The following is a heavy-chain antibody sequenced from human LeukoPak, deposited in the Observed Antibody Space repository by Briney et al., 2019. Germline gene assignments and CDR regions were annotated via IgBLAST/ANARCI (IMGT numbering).Heavy chain of an antibody. V-gene: IGHV1-2*06. D-gene: IGHD6-6*01. CDR2: INPNSGGT. CDR1: GYTFTGYY. J-gene: IGHJ4*02. Sequence: ASVKVSCKASGYTFTGYYMHWVRQAPGQGPEWMGRINPNSGGTNYAQKFQGRVTMTRDTSISTAYMELSRLRSDDTAVYYCARELEYSSSSGEFDYWGQGTLVTVSS. CDR3: ARELEYSSSSGEFDY.